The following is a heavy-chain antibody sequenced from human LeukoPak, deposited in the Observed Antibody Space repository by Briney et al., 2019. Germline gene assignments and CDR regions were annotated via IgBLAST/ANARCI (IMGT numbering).Heavy chain of an antibody. CDR3: ARDRGLRITMVRGVKVSNDY. CDR1: GYTFTSYA. J-gene: IGHJ4*02. V-gene: IGHV1-2*02. D-gene: IGHD3-10*01. CDR2: INPNSGGT. Sequence: ASVKVSCRASGYTFTSYAMNWVRQAPGQGLEWMGWINPNSGGTNYAQKFQGRVTMTRDTSISTAYMELSRLRSDDTAVYYCARDRGLRITMVRGVKVSNDYWGQGTLVTVSS.